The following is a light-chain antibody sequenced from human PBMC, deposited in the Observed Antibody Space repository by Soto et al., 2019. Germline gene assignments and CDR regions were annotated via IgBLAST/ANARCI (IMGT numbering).Light chain of an antibody. V-gene: IGKV3-20*01. J-gene: IGKJ3*01. CDR1: QSVSSSY. Sequence: EIVLTQSPGTLSLSPWERATLSCRASQSVSSSYLAWYQQKPGQTPRLLIYGASNRATGIPDRFSGSGSGTDFTLTISRLEPEDFAVYYCLQYDTSPFTFGPGTKVDIK. CDR3: LQYDTSPFT. CDR2: GAS.